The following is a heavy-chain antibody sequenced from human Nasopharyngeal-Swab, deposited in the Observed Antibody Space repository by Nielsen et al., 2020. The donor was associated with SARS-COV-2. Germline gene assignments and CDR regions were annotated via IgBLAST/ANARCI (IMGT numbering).Heavy chain of an antibody. V-gene: IGHV3-11*05. CDR2: ISSSNSYT. CDR3: ARVLKSGSPLDY. J-gene: IGHJ4*02. CDR1: GFTFSDYY. Sequence: GESLKISYAASGFTFSDYYMSWIRQAPGKGLEWVSHISSSNSYTNYAVSVKGRFTVSRDNAKNSLYLQMNSLRAEDTAVYYCARVLKSGSPLDYWGQGTLVTVSS. D-gene: IGHD3-10*01.